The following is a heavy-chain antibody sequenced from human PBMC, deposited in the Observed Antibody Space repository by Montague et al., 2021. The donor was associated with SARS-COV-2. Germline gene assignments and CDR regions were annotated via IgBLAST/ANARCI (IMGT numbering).Heavy chain of an antibody. J-gene: IGHJ4*02. D-gene: IGHD5-24*01. V-gene: IGHV2-70*11. CDR3: ARSKGGDGYSCFDS. CDR1: GFSLSTSGMC. CDR2: IDLDDDK. Sequence: VKPTQTLTLTCIFSGFSLSTSGMCVNWIRQSPGRALEWLARIDLDDDKHYSPSLKTRLTISKDTAKNQVVLTMTNMDPEDTATFFCARSKGGDGYSCFDSWGLGTLVTVSS.